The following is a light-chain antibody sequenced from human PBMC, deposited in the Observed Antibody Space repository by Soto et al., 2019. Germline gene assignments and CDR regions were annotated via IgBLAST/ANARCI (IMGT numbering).Light chain of an antibody. CDR2: DVS. CDR1: RSDVGGYNY. CDR3: SSYTTTITYV. V-gene: IGLV2-14*03. J-gene: IGLJ1*01. Sequence: QSALTQPASVSGSPGQSITISCTGTRSDVGGYNYVSWYQQHPGKAPKLMIYDVSNRPSGVSNRFSGSKSGNTASLTISGLQAEDEADYYCSSYTTTITYVFGTGTKVTVL.